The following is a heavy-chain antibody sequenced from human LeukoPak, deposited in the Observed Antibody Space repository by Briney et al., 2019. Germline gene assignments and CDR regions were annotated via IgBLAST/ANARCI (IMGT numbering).Heavy chain of an antibody. D-gene: IGHD6-19*01. CDR1: GYTFTSYY. J-gene: IGHJ4*02. CDR3: ARSPRAVAGTFDY. Sequence: GASVKVSCKASGYTFTSYYMHWVRQAPGQGLEWMGWINPNSGGTNYAQKFQGRVTMTRDTSISTTYMELSRLRSDDTAVYYCARSPRAVAGTFDYWGQGTLVTVSS. CDR2: INPNSGGT. V-gene: IGHV1-2*02.